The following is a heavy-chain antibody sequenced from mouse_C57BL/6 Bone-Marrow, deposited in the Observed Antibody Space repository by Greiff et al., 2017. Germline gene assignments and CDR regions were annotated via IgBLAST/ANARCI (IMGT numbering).Heavy chain of an antibody. V-gene: IGHV1-64*01. CDR3: ARWLVLRPWFAY. D-gene: IGHD3-1*01. CDR2: IHPNSGST. J-gene: IGHJ3*01. CDR1: GYTFTSYW. Sequence: QVHVKQPGAELVKPGASVKLSCKASGYTFTSYWMHWVKQRPGQGLEWIGMIHPNSGSTNYNEKFKSKATLTVDKSSSTAYMQLSSLTSEDSAVYACARWLVLRPWFAYWGQGTLVTVSA.